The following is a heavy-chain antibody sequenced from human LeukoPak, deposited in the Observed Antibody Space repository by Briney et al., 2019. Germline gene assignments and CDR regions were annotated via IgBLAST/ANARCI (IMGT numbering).Heavy chain of an antibody. J-gene: IGHJ4*02. D-gene: IGHD5-24*01. Sequence: SETLSLTCTVSGGSISSSSYYWGWIRQPPGKGLEWIGSIFYSGSTHYNPSLKSRVTISVDTSKNQFSLKLSSVTAADTAVYFCARSLGGQGEMATILNYRGQGTLVTVSS. V-gene: IGHV4-39*01. CDR3: ARSLGGQGEMATILNY. CDR2: IFYSGST. CDR1: GGSISSSSYY.